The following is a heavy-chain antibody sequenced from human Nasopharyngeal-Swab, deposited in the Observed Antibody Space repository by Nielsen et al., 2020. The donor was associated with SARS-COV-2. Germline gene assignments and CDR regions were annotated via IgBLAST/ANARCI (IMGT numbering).Heavy chain of an antibody. CDR3: AKVAAAGEPGDY. V-gene: IGHV3-9*01. J-gene: IGHJ4*02. CDR1: GFTFENYA. D-gene: IGHD6-13*01. Sequence: SLKISCAASGFTFENYAMHWVRQAPGKGLEWVSGISWNSGSIGYADSVKGRFTISRDNAKNSLYLQMNSLRAEDTALYYCAKVAAAGEPGDYWGQGTLVTVSS. CDR2: ISWNSGSI.